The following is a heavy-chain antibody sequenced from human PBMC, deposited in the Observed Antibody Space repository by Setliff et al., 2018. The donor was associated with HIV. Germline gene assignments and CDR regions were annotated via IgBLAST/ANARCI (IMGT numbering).Heavy chain of an antibody. J-gene: IGHJ4*02. CDR2: IDNTGKT. CDR1: GFNVNNKY. Sequence: GGSLRLSCAASGFNVNNKYMSWVRQAPGKGLEWVSGIDNTGKTLYADSVEGRLTISRDISKNTLYLQMNGLRAEDTAIYYCTEDSYFYDGSDYHYRHFDGWGQGTLVTVSS. D-gene: IGHD3-22*01. V-gene: IGHV3-53*01. CDR3: TEDSYFYDGSDYHYRHFDG.